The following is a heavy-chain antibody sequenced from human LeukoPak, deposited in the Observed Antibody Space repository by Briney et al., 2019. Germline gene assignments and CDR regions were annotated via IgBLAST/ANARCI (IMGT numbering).Heavy chain of an antibody. D-gene: IGHD3-3*01. CDR3: ASSPYDYDFWSGYHPYYFDY. Sequence: QPGGSLRLSCAASGFTFNTYTMNWVRQAPGKGLEWVSYISGSSGIIDYADSVRGRFTISRDNAKNSLYLQMNSLRAEDTAVYYCASSPYDYDFWSGYHPYYFDYWGQGTLVTVSS. V-gene: IGHV3-48*01. CDR1: GFTFNTYT. CDR2: ISGSSGII. J-gene: IGHJ4*02.